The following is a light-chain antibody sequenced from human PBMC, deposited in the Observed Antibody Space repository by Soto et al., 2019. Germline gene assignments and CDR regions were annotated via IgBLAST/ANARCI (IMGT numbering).Light chain of an antibody. CDR1: ETVATN. Sequence: LMTQSPATLSVSPGEKATLSCCASETVATNLAWYQQKPGQAPRLLISGASTRAAGISDRFRGSGSGTEFTLTISSLRSEDSGIYYCQQYFEWPPMTFGQGTKVDI. J-gene: IGKJ1*01. V-gene: IGKV3-15*01. CDR2: GAS. CDR3: QQYFEWPPMT.